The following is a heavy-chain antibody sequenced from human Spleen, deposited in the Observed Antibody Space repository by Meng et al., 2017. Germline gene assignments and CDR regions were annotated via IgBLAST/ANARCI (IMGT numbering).Heavy chain of an antibody. V-gene: IGHV1-2*02. Sequence: ASVKVSCKASGYTFTDYYMHWGRQAPGQGLEWMGWISPNSGVTNYAQKFQGRVTITSDESTSTVYMELTRLTSEDTAVYFCARKAGNCISTTCYSLDYWGKG. CDR1: GYTFTDYY. CDR2: ISPNSGVT. D-gene: IGHD2-2*01. J-gene: IGHJ4*02. CDR3: ARKAGNCISTTCYSLDY.